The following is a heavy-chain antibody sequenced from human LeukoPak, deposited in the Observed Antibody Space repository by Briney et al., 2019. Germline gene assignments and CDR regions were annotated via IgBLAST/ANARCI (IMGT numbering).Heavy chain of an antibody. J-gene: IGHJ4*02. CDR3: ARGRKEGRGEYYFDY. CDR2: IYYSGST. Sequence: PSETLSLTCTVSGGSITSYYWSWIRQAPGKGLEWIGYIYYSGSTYYNPSLKSRVTISVDTSKNQFSLKLSSVTAADTAVYYCARGRKEGRGEYYFDYWGQGTLVTVSS. D-gene: IGHD3-10*01. CDR1: GGSITSYY. V-gene: IGHV4-59*08.